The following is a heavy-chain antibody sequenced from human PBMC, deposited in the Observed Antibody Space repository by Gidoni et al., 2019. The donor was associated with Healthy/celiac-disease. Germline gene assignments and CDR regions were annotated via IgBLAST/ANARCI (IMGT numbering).Heavy chain of an antibody. CDR3: AKDIFGSNYYYYGMDV. J-gene: IGHJ6*02. Sequence: EVQLVESGGGLVQPGRSLRLSSAASGFTFDDYAMHWVRQAPGKGLEWVSGISWNSGSIGYADSVKGRFTISRDNAKNSLYLQMNSLRAEDTALYYCAKDIFGSNYYYYGMDVWGQGTTVTVSS. CDR2: ISWNSGSI. CDR1: GFTFDDYA. D-gene: IGHD4-4*01. V-gene: IGHV3-9*01.